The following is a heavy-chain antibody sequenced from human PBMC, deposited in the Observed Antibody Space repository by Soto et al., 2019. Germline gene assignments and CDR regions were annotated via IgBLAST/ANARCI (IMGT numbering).Heavy chain of an antibody. J-gene: IGHJ6*03. Sequence: RGSLRLSCAASGFTFSDYYMSWIRQAPGKGLEWVSYISSSGSTIYYADSVKGRFTISRDNAKNSLYLQMNSLRAEDTAVYYCARGGSGSYYTADYMDVWGKGTTVTVSS. V-gene: IGHV3-11*01. CDR2: ISSSGSTI. CDR3: ARGGSGSYYTADYMDV. D-gene: IGHD3-10*01. CDR1: GFTFSDYY.